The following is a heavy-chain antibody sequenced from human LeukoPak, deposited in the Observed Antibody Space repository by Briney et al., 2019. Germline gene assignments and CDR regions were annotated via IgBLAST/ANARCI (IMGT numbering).Heavy chain of an antibody. J-gene: IGHJ5*02. CDR1: GFTFTSSA. CDR3: AAVTYSSGPFDP. CDR2: IVVGSGNT. D-gene: IGHD6-25*01. V-gene: IGHV1-58*02. Sequence: SAKVSCKASGFTFTSSAMQWVRQARGQRLEWIGWIVVGSGNTNYAQKFQERVTITRDMSTSTAYMELSSLSSEDTAVYYCAAVTYSSGPFDPWGQGTLVTVSS.